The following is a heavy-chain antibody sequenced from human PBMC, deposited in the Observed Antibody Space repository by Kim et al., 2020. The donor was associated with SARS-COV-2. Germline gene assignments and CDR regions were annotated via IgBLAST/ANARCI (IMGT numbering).Heavy chain of an antibody. CDR2: IYHSGST. V-gene: IGHV4-4*02. CDR3: WGRGTGTNI. D-gene: IGHD1-1*01. J-gene: IGHJ4*02. Sequence: SETLSLTCAVSGGSISSSNWWSWVRQPPGKGLEWIGEIYHSGSTNYNPSLKSRVTISVDKSKNQFSLKLSSVTADTAVYYCWGRGTGTNIWGQGTLVTVPS. CDR1: GGSISSSNW.